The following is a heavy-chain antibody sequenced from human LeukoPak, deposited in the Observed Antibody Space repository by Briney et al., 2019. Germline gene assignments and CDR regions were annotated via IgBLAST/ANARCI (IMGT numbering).Heavy chain of an antibody. CDR3: ARHYDYVWGSYNSYCMDV. V-gene: IGHV1-18*04. Sequence: ASVKVSCKASGYTFSGYYIHWVRQAPGQGLEWMGWISAYNGNTNYAQKLQGRVTMTTDTSTSTAYMELRSLRSDDTAVYYCARHYDYVWGSYNSYCMDVWGKGTTVTISS. CDR1: GYTFSGYY. D-gene: IGHD3-16*01. J-gene: IGHJ6*03. CDR2: ISAYNGNT.